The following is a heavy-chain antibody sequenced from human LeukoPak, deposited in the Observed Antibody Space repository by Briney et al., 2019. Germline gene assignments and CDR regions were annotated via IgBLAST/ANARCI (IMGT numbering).Heavy chain of an antibody. V-gene: IGHV4-31*03. CDR3: AREVVVAAKQFDP. CDR2: IYHSGST. Sequence: PSQTLSLTCTVSGGSISSGGYYWSWIRQHPGKGLEWIGYIYHSGSTYYNPSLKSRVTISVDTSKNQFSLKLSSVTAADTAVYYCAREVVVAAKQFDPWGQGTLVTVSS. CDR1: GGSISSGGYY. J-gene: IGHJ5*02. D-gene: IGHD2-15*01.